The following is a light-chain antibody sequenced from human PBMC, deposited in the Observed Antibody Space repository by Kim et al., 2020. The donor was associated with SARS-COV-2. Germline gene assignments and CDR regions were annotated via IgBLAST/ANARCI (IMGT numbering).Light chain of an antibody. Sequence: LSVSAGDRITISCRASQSVSSNLAWYQQKPGQAPRVLIYGASTRATGIPARFSGSGSGTEFTLTISSLQPEDFAVYYCQQYNNWHTFGQGTKLEI. CDR1: QSVSSN. CDR3: QQYNNWHT. CDR2: GAS. J-gene: IGKJ2*01. V-gene: IGKV3-15*01.